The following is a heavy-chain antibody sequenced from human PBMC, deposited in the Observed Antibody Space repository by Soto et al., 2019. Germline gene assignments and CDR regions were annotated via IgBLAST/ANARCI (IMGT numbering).Heavy chain of an antibody. J-gene: IGHJ4*02. CDR1: GFTFSSYA. CDR2: IRSKANSYAT. Sequence: VQLVESGGGVVQPGRSLRLSCAASGFTFSSYAMHWVRQAPGKGLEWVGRIRSKANSYATAYAASVKGRFTISRDDSKNTAYLQMNSPKTEDTAVYYCTRPGSGNARDYWGQGTLVTVSS. CDR3: TRPGSGNARDY. D-gene: IGHD3-10*01. V-gene: IGHV3-73*01.